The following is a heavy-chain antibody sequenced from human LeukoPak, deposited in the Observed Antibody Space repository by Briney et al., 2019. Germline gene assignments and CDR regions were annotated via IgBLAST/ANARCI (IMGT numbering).Heavy chain of an antibody. J-gene: IGHJ4*02. Sequence: ASVKVSCKASGGTFSSYAISWVRQAPGQGLEWMGRIIPILGMANYAQKLQGRVTMTTDTSTSTAYMELRSLRSDDTAVYYCARDLAGGFDYWGQGTLVTVSS. V-gene: IGHV1-69*04. CDR3: ARDLAGGFDY. CDR2: IIPILGMA. D-gene: IGHD3-16*01. CDR1: GGTFSSYA.